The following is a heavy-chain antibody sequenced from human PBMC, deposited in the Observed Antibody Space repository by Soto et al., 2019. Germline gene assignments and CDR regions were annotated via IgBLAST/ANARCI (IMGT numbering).Heavy chain of an antibody. CDR1: GFTVSSNY. CDR3: ARDVIAAAGTWFDP. Sequence: EVQLVETGGGLIQPGGSLRLSCAASGFTVSSNYMSWVRQAPGKGLEWVSVIYSGGSTYYADSVKGRFTISRDNSKNTLYLQMNSLRAEDTAVYYCARDVIAAAGTWFDPCGQGTLVTVSS. J-gene: IGHJ5*02. V-gene: IGHV3-53*02. CDR2: IYSGGST. D-gene: IGHD6-13*01.